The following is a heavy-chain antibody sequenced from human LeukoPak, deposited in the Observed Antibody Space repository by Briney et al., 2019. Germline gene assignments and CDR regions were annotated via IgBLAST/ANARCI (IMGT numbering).Heavy chain of an antibody. D-gene: IGHD3-16*01. V-gene: IGHV3-9*01. CDR3: AKALGLDYYYYGMDV. J-gene: IGHJ6*02. CDR1: GFTFDDYA. Sequence: GGSLRLSCAASGFTFDDYAMHWVRQAPGKGLEWVSGISWNSGSIGYADSVEGRFSISRDNAKNSLYLQMNSLRAEDTALYYCAKALGLDYYYYGMDVWGQGTTVTVPS. CDR2: ISWNSGSI.